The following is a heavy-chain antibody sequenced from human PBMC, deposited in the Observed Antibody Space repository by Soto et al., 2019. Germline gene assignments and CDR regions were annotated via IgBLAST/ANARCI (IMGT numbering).Heavy chain of an antibody. V-gene: IGHV1-24*01. CDR3: VHEGPLQL. CDR2: FDPEDGAE. Sequence: ASVKVSCKASGYTLTALSMQWVRQAPGKGLEWMGGFDPEDGAEMYAQKFQGRVTMTADTSTDTAYMELSGLRAEDTGGYYCVHEGPLQLWGQGTLVTVSS. D-gene: IGHD1-1*01. J-gene: IGHJ4*02. CDR1: GYTLTALS.